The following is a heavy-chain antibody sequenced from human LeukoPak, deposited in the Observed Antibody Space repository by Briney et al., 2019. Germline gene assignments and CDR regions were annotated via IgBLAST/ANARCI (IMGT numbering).Heavy chain of an antibody. CDR1: GYRFSSYW. V-gene: IGHV5-51*01. CDR2: IYPGDSDT. D-gene: IGHD2-15*01. J-gene: IGHJ4*02. Sequence: GESLKISCKGSGYRFSSYWIAWVRRLPGKGLEWMGIIYPGDSDTKYSPSFQGQVTISADRSISTAYLQLNSLRASDNAMYDCARLVATYYVAYWGQGTLVTVSS. CDR3: ARLVATYYVAY.